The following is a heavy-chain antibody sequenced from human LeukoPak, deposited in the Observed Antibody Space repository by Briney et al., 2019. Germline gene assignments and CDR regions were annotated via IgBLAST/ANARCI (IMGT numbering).Heavy chain of an antibody. V-gene: IGHV3-48*02. J-gene: IGHJ4*02. CDR3: AREKVTAIRLGFDY. Sequence: PGGSLRLSCAASGFTFSSYSMNWVRQAPGKGLEWVSYISTRSSTIYYADSVKGRFTISRDNAKNSLYLQMNSLRDEDTAVYYCAREKVTAIRLGFDYWGQGTLVTVSS. D-gene: IGHD2-21*02. CDR1: GFTFSSYS. CDR2: ISTRSSTI.